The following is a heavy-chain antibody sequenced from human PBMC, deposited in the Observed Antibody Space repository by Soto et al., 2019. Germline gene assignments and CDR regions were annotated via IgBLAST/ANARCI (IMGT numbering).Heavy chain of an antibody. D-gene: IGHD5-12*01. J-gene: IGHJ5*02. CDR3: ARLLGYFDP. Sequence: EAELVESGGGLVQPGGSLRLSCVASGFSFSNYEMTWVRQAPGKGLEWISYISSSGGHMFYADSVKGRFTISRDNTKNSLYLQMNSLRAEDTAVYYCARLLGYFDPWGQGTLVTVSS. CDR2: ISSSGGHM. CDR1: GFSFSNYE. V-gene: IGHV3-48*03.